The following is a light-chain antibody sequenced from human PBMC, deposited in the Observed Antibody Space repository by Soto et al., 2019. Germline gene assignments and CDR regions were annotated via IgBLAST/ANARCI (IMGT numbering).Light chain of an antibody. CDR3: QEYVSSPT. CDR2: GAS. CDR1: QSVSSSY. Sequence: EIVLTQSPGTVSLSPGERATLSCRASQSVSSSYLAWYQQKPGQAPRLLIYGASSRATGIPDRFSGSGSGTDFTLTISRLEPEDFAVYYCQEYVSSPTFGQGTKVDIK. J-gene: IGKJ1*01. V-gene: IGKV3-20*01.